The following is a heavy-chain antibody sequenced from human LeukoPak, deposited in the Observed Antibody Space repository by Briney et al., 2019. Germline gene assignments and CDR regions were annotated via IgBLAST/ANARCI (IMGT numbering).Heavy chain of an antibody. V-gene: IGHV1-18*01. CDR3: ARDLGAVRGVIITGFDY. CDR1: GYTFTSYG. Sequence: ASVKVSCKASGYTFTSYGISWVRQAPGQGLEWMGWISAYNGNTNYAQKLQGGVTMTTDTPTSTAYMELRSLRSDDTAVYYCARDLGAVRGVIITGFDYWGQGTLVTVSS. D-gene: IGHD3-10*01. CDR2: ISAYNGNT. J-gene: IGHJ4*02.